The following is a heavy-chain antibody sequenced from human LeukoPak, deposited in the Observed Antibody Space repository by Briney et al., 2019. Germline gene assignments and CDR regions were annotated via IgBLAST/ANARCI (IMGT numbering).Heavy chain of an antibody. CDR3: ARDHGGDAGDYKFDY. Sequence: PGGSLRLSCAASGFTVSSNYMSWVRQAPGKGLEWVSVIYSGGSTYYADSVKGRFTISRDNSKNTLYLRMNSLRAEDTAVYYCARDHGGDAGDYKFDYWGQGTLVTVSS. V-gene: IGHV3-66*01. J-gene: IGHJ4*02. CDR1: GFTVSSNY. D-gene: IGHD4-17*01. CDR2: IYSGGST.